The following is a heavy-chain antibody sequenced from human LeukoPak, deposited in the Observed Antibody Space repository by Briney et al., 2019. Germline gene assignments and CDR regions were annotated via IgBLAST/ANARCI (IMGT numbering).Heavy chain of an antibody. CDR1: GGSISSYY. V-gene: IGHV4-59*01. CDR3: ARAGGYDQLDYYNGMDV. CDR2: IYYSGST. D-gene: IGHD5-12*01. J-gene: IGHJ6*04. Sequence: PSETLSVTCTVSGGSISSYYWSWIRQPPGKGLEWIGYIYYSGSTNYNPSLKSRVTISVDTSKNQFSLKLSSVTAADTAVYYCARAGGYDQLDYYNGMDVWGKGTTVTVSS.